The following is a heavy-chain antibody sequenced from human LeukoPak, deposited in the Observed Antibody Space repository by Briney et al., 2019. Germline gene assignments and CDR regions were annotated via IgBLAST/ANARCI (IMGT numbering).Heavy chain of an antibody. D-gene: IGHD4-11*01. V-gene: IGHV7-4-1*02. Sequence: ASVKVSCKASGYTFTNYVINWVRQAPGQGLEWMGWINTNTGNPAYVQGFTGRFVFSLDTSVSTAYLQINSLKAEDTAVYYCARARGTLQESSLEGDPTNYWGQGTLVTVSS. CDR2: INTNTGNP. CDR1: GYTFTNYV. CDR3: ARARGTLQESSLEGDPTNY. J-gene: IGHJ4*02.